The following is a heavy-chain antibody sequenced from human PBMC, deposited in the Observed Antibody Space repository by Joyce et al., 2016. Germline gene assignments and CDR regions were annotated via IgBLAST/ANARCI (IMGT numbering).Heavy chain of an antibody. CDR2: INEAGSHI. V-gene: IGHV3-74*01. D-gene: IGHD1-26*01. CDR3: GRDLGGAASS. CDR1: GFTFSSSW. Sequence: EVQLVESGGGLVQPGGSLRISCAASGFTFSSSWMHLVRPTPGKGLVWVSRINEAGSHINYADSVKGRFTISRYNAKNTLYLQMNSLRAEDTAVYYCGRDLGGAASSWGQGTLVTVSS. J-gene: IGHJ5*02.